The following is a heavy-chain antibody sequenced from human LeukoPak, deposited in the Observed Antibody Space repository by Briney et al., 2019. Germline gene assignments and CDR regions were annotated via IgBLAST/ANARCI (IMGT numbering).Heavy chain of an antibody. Sequence: SETLSLTCTVSGGSISSYYRSWIRQPPGKGLEWIGYIYYSGSTNYNPSLKSRVTISVDTSKNQFSLKLSSVTAADTAVYYCARVNTAMVQRSYYFDYWGQGTLVTVSS. CDR2: IYYSGST. CDR3: ARVNTAMVQRSYYFDY. D-gene: IGHD5-18*01. J-gene: IGHJ4*02. CDR1: GGSISSYY. V-gene: IGHV4-59*01.